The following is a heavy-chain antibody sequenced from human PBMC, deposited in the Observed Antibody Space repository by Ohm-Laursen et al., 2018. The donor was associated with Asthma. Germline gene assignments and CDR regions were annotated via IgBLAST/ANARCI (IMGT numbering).Heavy chain of an antibody. V-gene: IGHV4-31*02. CDR2: IYYSGST. CDR1: GGSISSGGYY. J-gene: IGHJ4*02. CDR3: ARGSFLEWLYY. Sequence: SETLSLTCTVSGGSISSGGYYWSWIRQHPGKGLEWIGYIYYSGSTYYNPSLKSRVTISVDTSKNQFSLKLSSVTAADTAVYYCARGSFLEWLYYWGQGTLVTVSS. D-gene: IGHD3-3*01.